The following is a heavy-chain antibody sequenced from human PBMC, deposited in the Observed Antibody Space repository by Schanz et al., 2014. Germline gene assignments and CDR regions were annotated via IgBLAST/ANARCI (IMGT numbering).Heavy chain of an antibody. CDR3: ARGTPCLCDY. V-gene: IGHV3-21*01. J-gene: IGHJ4*02. CDR1: GFTFSTYA. CDR2: ISRTSTYL. Sequence: EVQLVESGGALVQPGGSLRLSCVASGFTFSTYAMNWVRQAPGEGLGWVSSISRTSTYLYYAEPVKGRFTISRDSARHSLYLQTSSLGAEDAAVYYCARGTPCLCDYWGQGTLVTVSS.